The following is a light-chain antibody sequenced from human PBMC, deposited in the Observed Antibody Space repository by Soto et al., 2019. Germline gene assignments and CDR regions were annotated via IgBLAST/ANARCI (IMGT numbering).Light chain of an antibody. V-gene: IGLV1-47*01. CDR1: SSNIGSNY. CDR2: RNN. J-gene: IGLJ1*01. Sequence: QSELTQRPAASGTPGQRVTISCSGSSSNIGSNYVYWYQQLPGTAPKLLIYRNNQRPSGVPDRFSGSKSGTSASLAISGLRSEYEADYYCAAWDDSLSGLYVFGTGTKVTVL. CDR3: AAWDDSLSGLYV.